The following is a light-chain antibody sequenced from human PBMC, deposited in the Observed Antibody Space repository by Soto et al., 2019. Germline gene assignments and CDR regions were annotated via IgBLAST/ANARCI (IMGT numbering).Light chain of an antibody. CDR1: QSVSSSY. V-gene: IGKV3-20*01. Sequence: EIVLTQSPGTLSLSPGERATLSCRASQSVSSSYLAWYQHKPGQAPRLLIYGASSRATGIPDRFSGSGSGTDFPLTISRLEPADFAVYYCQQYGSSPLTFGGGTKVEIK. CDR3: QQYGSSPLT. CDR2: GAS. J-gene: IGKJ4*01.